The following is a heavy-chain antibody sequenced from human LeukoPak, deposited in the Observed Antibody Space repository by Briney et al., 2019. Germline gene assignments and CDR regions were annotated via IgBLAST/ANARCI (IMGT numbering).Heavy chain of an antibody. Sequence: PGGSLRLSCAASGFSFSNYAMTWVRQAPGKGLEWVSAIGDSGGNTHYADSVKGRFTISRDNSKNTLYLQVNSLRAEDTAVYYCAKDWSCDYWGQGTLVTVSS. CDR3: AKDWSCDY. D-gene: IGHD1-26*01. CDR2: IGDSGGNT. J-gene: IGHJ4*02. CDR1: GFSFSNYA. V-gene: IGHV3-23*01.